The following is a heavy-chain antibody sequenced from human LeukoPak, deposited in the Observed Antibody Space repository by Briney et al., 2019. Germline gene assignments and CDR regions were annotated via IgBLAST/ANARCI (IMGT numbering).Heavy chain of an antibody. D-gene: IGHD6-19*01. CDR2: IYYDGST. CDR1: GASISSYY. Sequence: SETLSLTCTVSGASISSYYWSWIRQPPGKGLEWIGYIYYDGSTNYNPSLKSRVTISLDTSKNQFSLQLSSVTAADTAVYYCARRHSSGWYHFDYWGQGTLVTVSS. CDR3: ARRHSSGWYHFDY. J-gene: IGHJ4*02. V-gene: IGHV4-59*08.